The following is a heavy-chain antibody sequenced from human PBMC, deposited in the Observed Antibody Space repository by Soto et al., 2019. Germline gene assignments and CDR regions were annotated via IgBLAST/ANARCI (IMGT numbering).Heavy chain of an antibody. Sequence: ASVKVTCKAFGYTFTSYGMRWVRQATGQGLEWMGWISAYNGNTNFAQKLQGRVTLTTDTATNTAYMELRSLRSDDTAVYFCARDWSPAAVYYYGTDVWGQGTTVTVSS. CDR3: ARDWSPAAVYYYGTDV. V-gene: IGHV1-18*01. D-gene: IGHD2-2*01. CDR1: GYTFTSYG. CDR2: ISAYNGNT. J-gene: IGHJ6*02.